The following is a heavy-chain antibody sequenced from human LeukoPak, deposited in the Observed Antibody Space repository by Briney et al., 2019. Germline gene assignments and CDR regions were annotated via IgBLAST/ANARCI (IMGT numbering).Heavy chain of an antibody. Sequence: GGSLRLSCAASGFTFSSYAMSWVRQAPGKGLEWVSAISGSGGSTYYADSVKGRFTISRDNSKNTLYLQMNSLRAEDAAVYYCAKTYSSGWYVSGGNYWGQGTLVTVSS. CDR2: ISGSGGST. CDR1: GFTFSSYA. V-gene: IGHV3-23*01. CDR3: AKTYSSGWYVSGGNY. J-gene: IGHJ4*02. D-gene: IGHD6-19*01.